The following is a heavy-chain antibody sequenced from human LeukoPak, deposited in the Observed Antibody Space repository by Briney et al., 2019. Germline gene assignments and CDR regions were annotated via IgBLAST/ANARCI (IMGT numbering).Heavy chain of an antibody. Sequence: PGGSLRLSCAASGFTFSSYGMSWVRQAPGKGLEWVSAISGSGGSTYYADSVKGRFTISRDNSKNTLYLQMNSLRAEDTAVYYCAKYKGRHYDSSGYFDYWGQGTLVTVSS. CDR1: GFTFSSYG. CDR2: ISGSGGST. J-gene: IGHJ4*02. CDR3: AKYKGRHYDSSGYFDY. D-gene: IGHD3-22*01. V-gene: IGHV3-23*01.